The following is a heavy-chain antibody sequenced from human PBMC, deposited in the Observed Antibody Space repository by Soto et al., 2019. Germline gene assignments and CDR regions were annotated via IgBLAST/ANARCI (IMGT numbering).Heavy chain of an antibody. Sequence: QIQLVQSGAEVKKPGASVKVSCKSSGYTFGGYGVSWVRQAPGQGLEWMGWISALNQNTEYAQKFQGRVTMTSEATTSTVYMELRRLSSDDTDVYDCESGPNDRSITIFGVGDHWGQGTLVTVSS. J-gene: IGHJ4*02. D-gene: IGHD3-3*01. CDR3: ESGPNDRSITIFGVGDH. CDR2: ISALNQNT. CDR1: GYTFGGYG. V-gene: IGHV1-18*01.